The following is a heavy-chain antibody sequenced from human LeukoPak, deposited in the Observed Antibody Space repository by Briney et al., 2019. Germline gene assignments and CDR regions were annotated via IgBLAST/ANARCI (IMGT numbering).Heavy chain of an antibody. V-gene: IGHV3-7*01. Sequence: GGSLRLSCAASEFTFSSYWMSWFRQAPGKGLEWVANIKQDGGEKYYLDSVKGRFTVSRDNAKNSLYLQMSSLRAEDTAVYYCARVGARQILEYWGQGTLVTVSS. CDR1: EFTFSSYW. J-gene: IGHJ4*02. D-gene: IGHD4-17*01. CDR3: ARVGARQILEY. CDR2: IKQDGGEK.